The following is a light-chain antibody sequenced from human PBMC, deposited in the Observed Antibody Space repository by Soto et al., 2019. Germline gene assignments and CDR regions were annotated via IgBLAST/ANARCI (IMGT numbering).Light chain of an antibody. CDR3: QQSYSTPPRT. CDR1: QSISSY. CDR2: AAS. V-gene: IGKV1-39*01. J-gene: IGKJ1*01. Sequence: DIQMTQSPSSLSASVGDRVTITCRASQSISSYLNWYQQKPGKAPKLLIYAASSLQSGVPSRFSGSGSGTDFTLTISSLQPEDFATYYCQQSYSTPPRTFGQATKVDIK.